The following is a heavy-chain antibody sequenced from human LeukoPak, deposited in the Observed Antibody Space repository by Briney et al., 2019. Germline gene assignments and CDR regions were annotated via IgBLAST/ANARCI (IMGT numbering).Heavy chain of an antibody. J-gene: IGHJ4*02. Sequence: GGSLRLSCAASGFTFSNYNMNWVRQTPGKGLEWVSCISTRSTYIYYADSVKGRFTISRDNAKNSLYLQMNSLRADDTAVYYCAREEEWYASGTYYKGFDSWGQGTLVTVSS. D-gene: IGHD3-10*01. V-gene: IGHV3-21*01. CDR3: AREEEWYASGTYYKGFDS. CDR1: GFTFSNYN. CDR2: ISTRSTYI.